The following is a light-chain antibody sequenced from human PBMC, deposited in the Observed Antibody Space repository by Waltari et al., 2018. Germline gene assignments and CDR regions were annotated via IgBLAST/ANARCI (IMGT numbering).Light chain of an antibody. CDR1: QSVSRA. J-gene: IGKJ1*01. Sequence: EIVLTQSPGTLSLSPGERATLSCRASQSVSRALAWYQQNPGQAPRLLIYGASNRATGIPDRFSGSGSGTDFSLINSRLEPEDFAVYYCQHYVSLPVTFGQGTKVEIK. V-gene: IGKV3-20*01. CDR3: QHYVSLPVT. CDR2: GAS.